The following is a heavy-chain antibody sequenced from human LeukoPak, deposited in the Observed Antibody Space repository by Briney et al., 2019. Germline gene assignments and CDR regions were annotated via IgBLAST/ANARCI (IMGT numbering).Heavy chain of an antibody. Sequence: PSETLSLTCTVSGGSISSYYWSWIRQPPGTGLEWIGYIYYSGSTNYNPSLKSRVTISVDTSKNQFSLRLSSVTAADTAVYYCARVTGYVMEDYFDYWGQGTLVTVSS. CDR1: GGSISSYY. D-gene: IGHD6-13*01. J-gene: IGHJ4*02. CDR2: IYYSGST. CDR3: ARVTGYVMEDYFDY. V-gene: IGHV4-59*01.